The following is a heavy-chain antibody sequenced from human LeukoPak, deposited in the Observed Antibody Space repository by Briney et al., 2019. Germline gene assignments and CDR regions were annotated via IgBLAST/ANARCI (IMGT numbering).Heavy chain of an antibody. V-gene: IGHV4-39*07. Sequence: SETLSLTCNVSGDSISKSRHFWAWIRQSPGRGLEWIGYIYNSGSTYYNPSLKSRVTISVDTSKNQFSLSLGSVTAADTAVYYCARWGTYASTSNWFDSWGQGTLVTVSS. CDR2: IYNSGST. D-gene: IGHD2-2*01. J-gene: IGHJ5*01. CDR1: GDSISKSRHF. CDR3: ARWGTYASTSNWFDS.